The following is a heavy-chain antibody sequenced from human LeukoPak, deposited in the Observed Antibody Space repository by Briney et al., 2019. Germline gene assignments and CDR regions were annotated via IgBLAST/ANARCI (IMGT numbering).Heavy chain of an antibody. CDR2: ISRSRSYI. J-gene: IGHJ4*02. Sequence: GVSLRLSCAASGFTFSSYSMNWVRQAPGKGLEWVSSISRSRSYIYYADSVKGRFTISRDNAKNSLYLQMNSLRAEDTAVYYCARVVGDDYGDSPLDYWGQGTLVT. CDR3: ARVVGDDYGDSPLDY. CDR1: GFTFSSYS. D-gene: IGHD4-17*01. V-gene: IGHV3-21*01.